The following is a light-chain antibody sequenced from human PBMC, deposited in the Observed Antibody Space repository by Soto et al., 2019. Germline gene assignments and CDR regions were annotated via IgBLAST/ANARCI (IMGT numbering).Light chain of an antibody. Sequence: DIQMTQSPSSLSSSVGDRVSVTCRASQSISTFLNWYQQRPGEAPKLLIYAASSLQSGVPSRFRGSGSGADFTLNIGSLQPEDFATYYCQQSYTTRRTFGQGTKV. CDR2: AAS. J-gene: IGKJ1*01. V-gene: IGKV1-39*01. CDR1: QSISTF. CDR3: QQSYTTRRT.